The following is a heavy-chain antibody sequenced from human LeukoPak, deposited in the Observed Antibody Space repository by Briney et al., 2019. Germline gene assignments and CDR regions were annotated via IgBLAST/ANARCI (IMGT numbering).Heavy chain of an antibody. CDR1: GFTFSSYA. CDR2: ISYDGSNK. J-gene: IGHJ4*02. CDR3: AKDSPAGYPDIVLMAPFDY. Sequence: PGRSLRLSCAASGFTFSSYAMHWVRQAPGKGLEWVAVISYDGSNKYYADSVKGRFTISRDNSKNTLYLQMNSLRAEDTAVYYCAKDSPAGYPDIVLMAPFDYWGQGTLVTVSS. D-gene: IGHD2-8*01. V-gene: IGHV3-30*04.